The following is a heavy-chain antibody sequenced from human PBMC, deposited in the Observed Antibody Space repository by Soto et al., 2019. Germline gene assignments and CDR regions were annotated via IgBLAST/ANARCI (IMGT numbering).Heavy chain of an antibody. CDR2: ISGSGGST. Sequence: PGGSLRLSCAASGFTFSSYAMSWVRQAPGKGLEWVSAISGSGGSTYYADSVKGRFTISRDNSKNTLYLQMNSLRAEDTAVYYCAKDWSTVTTSSDWFDPWGQGTLVTVS. CDR3: AKDWSTVTTSSDWFDP. V-gene: IGHV3-23*01. J-gene: IGHJ5*02. CDR1: GFTFSSYA. D-gene: IGHD4-4*01.